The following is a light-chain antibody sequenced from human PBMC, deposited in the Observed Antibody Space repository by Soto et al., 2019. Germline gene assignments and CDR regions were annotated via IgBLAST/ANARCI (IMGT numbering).Light chain of an antibody. V-gene: IGLV2-11*01. CDR1: SSDVGRYDY. J-gene: IGLJ1*01. CDR3: AAWDDSLSEYV. Sequence: QSVLTQPRSVSASPGQSVTISCTGTSSDVGRYDYVSWYQQHPGKAPKLIVYDVTERPSGVPDRFSGSKSGNTASLTISGLQSEDETDYYCAAWDDSLSEYVFGTGTKVTVL. CDR2: DVT.